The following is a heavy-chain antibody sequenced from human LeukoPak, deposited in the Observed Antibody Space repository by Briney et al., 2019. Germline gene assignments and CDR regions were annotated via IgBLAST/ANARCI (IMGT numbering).Heavy chain of an antibody. CDR2: IKHDGSEK. J-gene: IGHJ4*02. CDR3: ATLNSFGNDY. D-gene: IGHD5-18*01. Sequence: GGSLRLSCAASGFTFSSHWMSWVRQAPGKGLEWVANIKHDGSEKDYVDSVEGRFTISRDNVKNSLYLQMDSLRAEDTAVYYCATLNSFGNDYWGQGVLVTVSS. V-gene: IGHV3-7*01. CDR1: GFTFSSHW.